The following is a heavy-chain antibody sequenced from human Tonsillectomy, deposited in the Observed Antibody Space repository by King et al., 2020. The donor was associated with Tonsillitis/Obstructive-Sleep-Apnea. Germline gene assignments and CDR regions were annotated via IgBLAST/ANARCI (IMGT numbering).Heavy chain of an antibody. D-gene: IGHD6-19*01. J-gene: IGHJ4*02. V-gene: IGHV3-30*04. CDR3: AREIGSSGWYPHYDY. CDR1: GFTFSSYA. Sequence: QLVQSGGGVVQPGRSLRLSCAASGFTFSSYAMHWVRQAPGKGLEWVALISYDGSNKYYADYVKGRFTISRDNSKDTLCLQMNSLRAEDTAVYYCAREIGSSGWYPHYDYWGQGTLVTVSS. CDR2: ISYDGSNK.